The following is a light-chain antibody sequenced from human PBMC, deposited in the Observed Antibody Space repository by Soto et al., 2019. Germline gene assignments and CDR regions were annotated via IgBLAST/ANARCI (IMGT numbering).Light chain of an antibody. J-gene: IGKJ4*01. CDR1: QSISAW. CDR3: QPYNSNPLT. V-gene: IGKV1-5*03. Sequence: DIQMTQSPSTLSASVGDRVIITCRASQSISAWLAWYQQKPGKAPKLLIYKASSLESGVPSRFSGSGSGTEFTLTISGLQPDDVATYYCQPYNSNPLTFGGGTKVEIK. CDR2: KAS.